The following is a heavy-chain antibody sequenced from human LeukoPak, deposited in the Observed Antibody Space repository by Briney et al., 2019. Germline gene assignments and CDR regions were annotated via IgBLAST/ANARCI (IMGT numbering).Heavy chain of an antibody. CDR3: ARGSVGNADFAS. CDR1: GFTFSSFS. D-gene: IGHD6-25*01. J-gene: IGHJ4*02. CDR2: IIVSGTT. Sequence: GGSLRLSCAASGFTFSSFSMTWVRQAPGKGLEWVSSIIVSGTTYYADSVKGRFTISRDSFRGTLYLQMDSLRVEDTAVYFCARGSVGNADFASWGQGALVTVSS. V-gene: IGHV3-23*01.